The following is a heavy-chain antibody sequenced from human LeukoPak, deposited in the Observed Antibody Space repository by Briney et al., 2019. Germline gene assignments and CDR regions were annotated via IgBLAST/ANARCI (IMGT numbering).Heavy chain of an antibody. CDR3: ASIPYYDSSGYVDY. CDR2: IYYSGST. J-gene: IGHJ4*02. D-gene: IGHD3-22*01. CDR1: GGSISSYY. Sequence: KPSETLSLTCTVSGGSISSYYWSWIRQPPGKGLEWIGSIYYSGSTYYNPSLKSRVTISVDTSKNQFSLKLSSVTAADTAVYYCASIPYYDSSGYVDYWGQGTLVTVSS. V-gene: IGHV4-59*05.